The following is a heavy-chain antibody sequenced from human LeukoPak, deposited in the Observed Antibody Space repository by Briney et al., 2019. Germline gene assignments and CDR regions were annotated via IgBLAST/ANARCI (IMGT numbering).Heavy chain of an antibody. CDR2: IYHSGST. CDR3: ARRSFGKLFANDNYYYYYYMDV. J-gene: IGHJ6*03. V-gene: IGHV4-4*02. D-gene: IGHD3-10*01. CDR1: GGSISSTNW. Sequence: SETLSLTCAVSGGSISSTNWWTWVRQPPGTGLEWIGEIYHSGSTNYNPSLNSRVTISVDKSKNQFSLKLTSVSAADTAVYYCARRSFGKLFANDNYYYYYYMDVWGKGTAVTVSS.